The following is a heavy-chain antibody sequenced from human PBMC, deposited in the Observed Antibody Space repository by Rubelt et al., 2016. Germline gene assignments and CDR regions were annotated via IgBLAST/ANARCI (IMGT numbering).Heavy chain of an antibody. D-gene: IGHD3-10*01. CDR3: ARAGEPYESGSPQLDF. Sequence: QVQLQESGPGLVKPSETLSLTCTVSGGSISSYYWNWIRQPPGKGLEWIGNIYDSGSTNYNPSLKSRVTISVDTSKNQFSLKVGRGTGADTAVYYWARAGEPYESGSPQLDFLGQGTLVTGSS. V-gene: IGHV4-59*08. J-gene: IGHJ4*02. CDR2: IYDSGST. CDR1: GGSISSYY.